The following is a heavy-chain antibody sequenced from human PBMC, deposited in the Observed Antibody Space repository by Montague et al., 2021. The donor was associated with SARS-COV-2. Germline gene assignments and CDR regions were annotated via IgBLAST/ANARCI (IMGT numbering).Heavy chain of an antibody. CDR3: ARTSRGSRYFYGVDV. Sequence: SETLSLTCTVSGDSISDYYWSWIRQPPGMGLEWIGYIFRSGATNYNPPLKNRVIISLDTSKSQFSLRLSSVTAADTAIYYCARTSRGSRYFYGVDVWGQGTTVTVSS. J-gene: IGHJ6*02. CDR1: GDSISDYY. CDR2: IFRSGAT. D-gene: IGHD3-10*01. V-gene: IGHV4-59*01.